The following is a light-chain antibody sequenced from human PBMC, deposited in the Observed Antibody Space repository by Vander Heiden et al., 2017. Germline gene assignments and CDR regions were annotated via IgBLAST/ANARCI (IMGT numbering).Light chain of an antibody. J-gene: IGKJ3*01. CDR2: DAS. CDR3: QQRSNWLFT. Sequence: EIVLTQSPATLSLSPGERATLSCRASQSVSSYLAWYQQKPGQAPRLLIYDASSRDTGIPARFSGSGSGTDFTLTISSLEPEDFAVYYCQQRSNWLFTFGPGTKVEIK. CDR1: QSVSSY. V-gene: IGKV3-11*01.